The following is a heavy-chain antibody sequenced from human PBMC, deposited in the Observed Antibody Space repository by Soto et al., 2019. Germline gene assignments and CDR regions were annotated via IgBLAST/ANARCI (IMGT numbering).Heavy chain of an antibody. V-gene: IGHV6-1*01. Sequence: SQTLSLTCAISGDSVSNNGAAWNWIRQSPSRGLEWLGRTYYRSQWHYEYAPSVRGRITINPDTSKNHFSLQLNSVTPEDTALYYCARDPPDFLSGLDCWGQRTLVTVPS. CDR3: ARDPPDFLSGLDC. J-gene: IGHJ4*02. D-gene: IGHD6-19*01. CDR2: TYYRSQWHY. CDR1: GDSVSNNGAA.